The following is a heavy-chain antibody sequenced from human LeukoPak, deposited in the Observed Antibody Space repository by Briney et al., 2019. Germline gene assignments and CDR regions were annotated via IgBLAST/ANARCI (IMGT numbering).Heavy chain of an antibody. V-gene: IGHV5-51*01. CDR3: ARRNDIAVARTGSRHYYYGMDV. J-gene: IGHJ6*02. CDR1: GDIFISYW. D-gene: IGHD6-19*01. CDR2: IFPGDGDT. Sequence: GESLKISCRGSGDIFISYWIVWLRQMAGEGLQWRVIIFPGDGDTRYCASFQGQVTLSAHKSISTAYLQWSSLKASDTAMYYSARRNDIAVARTGSRHYYYGMDVWRQGTTVTVPS.